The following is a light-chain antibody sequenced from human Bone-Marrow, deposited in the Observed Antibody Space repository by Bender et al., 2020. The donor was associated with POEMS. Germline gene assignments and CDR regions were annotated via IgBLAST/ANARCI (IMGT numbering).Light chain of an antibody. CDR2: TNN. CDR1: GSNIGGYP. CDR3: VAWDASLNGWV. J-gene: IGLJ3*02. Sequence: QSVLTQPPSVSGTPGQRVTISCSGSGSNIGGYPVNWYQQLPGTAPRLLIYTNNERPSGVPDRFSGSKSGYTASLTISGLQSDDEAIYFCVAWDASLNGWVFGGGTKLTVL. V-gene: IGLV1-44*01.